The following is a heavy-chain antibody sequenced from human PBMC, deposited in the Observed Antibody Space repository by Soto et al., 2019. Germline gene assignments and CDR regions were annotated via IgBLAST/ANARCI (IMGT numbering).Heavy chain of an antibody. Sequence: SVKVSCKASGGTFSSYAISWVRQAPGQGLEWMGGIIPIFGTANYAQKFQGRVTITADESTSTAYMELSSLRSEDTAVYYCATRYHYDILTGYANWFDPWGQGTLVTVSS. CDR3: ATRYHYDILTGYANWFDP. V-gene: IGHV1-69*13. CDR2: IIPIFGTA. D-gene: IGHD3-9*01. J-gene: IGHJ5*02. CDR1: GGTFSSYA.